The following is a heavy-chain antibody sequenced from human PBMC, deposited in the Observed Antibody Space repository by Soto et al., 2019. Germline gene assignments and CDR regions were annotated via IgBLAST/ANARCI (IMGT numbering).Heavy chain of an antibody. V-gene: IGHV4-34*01. Sequence: SETLSLTCAVYGGSFSGYYWSWIRQPPGKGLEWIGEINHSGSTNYNPSLKSRITISVDTSKNQFSLKLSSVTAADTAVYYCARAPFCSSTSCYARGTFDYWGQGTLVTVSS. CDR2: INHSGST. CDR1: GGSFSGYY. CDR3: ARAPFCSSTSCYARGTFDY. D-gene: IGHD2-2*01. J-gene: IGHJ4*02.